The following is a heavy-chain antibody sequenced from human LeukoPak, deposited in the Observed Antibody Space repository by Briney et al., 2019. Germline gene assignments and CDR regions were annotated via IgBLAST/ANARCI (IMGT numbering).Heavy chain of an antibody. D-gene: IGHD3-10*01. Sequence: ASVKVSCKASGYTFTGYYMHWVRQAPGQGLAWMGWTNPNSGGTNYAQKFQGRVTMTRDTSISTAYMELSRLRSDDTAVYYCARKNRLWFGELSHWSATKSDYYYGMDVWGQGTTVTVSS. V-gene: IGHV1-2*02. CDR1: GYTFTGYY. CDR2: TNPNSGGT. CDR3: ARKNRLWFGELSHWSATKSDYYYGMDV. J-gene: IGHJ6*02.